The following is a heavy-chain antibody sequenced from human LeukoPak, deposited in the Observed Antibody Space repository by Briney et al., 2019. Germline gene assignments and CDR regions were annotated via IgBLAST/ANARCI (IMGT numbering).Heavy chain of an antibody. CDR2: IYHSGSA. CDR3: ARGQDMVRGVHYFDY. D-gene: IGHD3-10*01. CDR1: GGSISSGGYY. Sequence: PSETLSLTCTVSGGSISSGGYYWSWIRQPPGKGLEWIGYIYHSGSAYYNPSLKSRVTISVDRSKNQFSLKLSSVTAADTAVYYCARGQDMVRGVHYFDYWGQGTLVTVSS. V-gene: IGHV4-30-2*01. J-gene: IGHJ4*02.